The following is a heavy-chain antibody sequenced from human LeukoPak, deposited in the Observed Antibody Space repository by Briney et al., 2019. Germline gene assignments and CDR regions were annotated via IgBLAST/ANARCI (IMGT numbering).Heavy chain of an antibody. Sequence: PGGFLRLSCAASGFTFSSYWMSWVRQAPGKGLEWVANIKQDGSEKYYVDSVKGRFTISRDNAKNSLYLQMNSLRAEDTAVYYCARDNDYVWGSYRYFDYWGQGTLVTVSS. CDR3: ARDNDYVWGSYRYFDY. CDR1: GFTFSSYW. D-gene: IGHD3-16*02. V-gene: IGHV3-7*01. J-gene: IGHJ4*02. CDR2: IKQDGSEK.